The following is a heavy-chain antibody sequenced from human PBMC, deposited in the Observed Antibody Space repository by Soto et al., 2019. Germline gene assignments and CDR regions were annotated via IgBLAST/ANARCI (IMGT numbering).Heavy chain of an antibody. CDR3: ARLYCRGGSCYAGDAFDI. CDR2: ISTSTSYI. CDR1: GFTFSSYG. D-gene: IGHD2-15*01. J-gene: IGHJ3*02. Sequence: GGSLRLSCAASGFTFSSYGMNWVRQAPGKGLEWVSSISTSTSYIYYADSVKGRFTISRDNAKNSVYLQMNSLRAEDTAVYYCARLYCRGGSCYAGDAFDIWGQGTMVTVSS. V-gene: IGHV3-21*01.